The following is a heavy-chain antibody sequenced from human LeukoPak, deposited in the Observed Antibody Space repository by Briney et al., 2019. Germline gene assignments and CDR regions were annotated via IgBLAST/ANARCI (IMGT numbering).Heavy chain of an antibody. J-gene: IGHJ4*02. CDR3: ARLRYSSGSGSFDY. V-gene: IGHV4-34*01. Sequence: SETLSLTCAVYGGSFSGYYWSWIRQPPGKGLEWIGEINHSGSTNYNPSLKSRVTISVDTSKNQFSLKLSSVTAADTAVYYCARLRYSSGSGSFDYWGQGTLVTVSS. D-gene: IGHD6-19*01. CDR1: GGSFSGYY. CDR2: INHSGST.